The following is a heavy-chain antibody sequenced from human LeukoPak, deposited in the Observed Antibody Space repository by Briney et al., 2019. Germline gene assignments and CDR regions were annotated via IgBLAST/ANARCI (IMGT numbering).Heavy chain of an antibody. J-gene: IGHJ4*02. V-gene: IGHV4-39*01. CDR2: IYHSGYS. CDR3: ARSSMFRGVTVDY. Sequence: SETLSLTCTVSGGSINSSSYYWGWIRQPPGKALEWIGSIYHSGYSYYNPSLKSRVTISVDTSKNQFSLKLSSVTAADTAVYYCARSSMFRGVTVDYWGQGTLVTVSS. D-gene: IGHD3-10*01. CDR1: GGSINSSSYY.